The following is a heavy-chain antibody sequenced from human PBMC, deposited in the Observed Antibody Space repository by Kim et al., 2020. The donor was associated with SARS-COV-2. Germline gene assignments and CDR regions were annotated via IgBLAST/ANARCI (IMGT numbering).Heavy chain of an antibody. CDR2: IYYSGST. CDR3: ARVYYDGSGYNFDY. J-gene: IGHJ4*02. V-gene: IGHV4-59*13. D-gene: IGHD3-22*01. CDR1: VGSISNYY. Sequence: SETLSLTCTVSVGSISNYYWSWIRQPPGKGLEWIGYIYYSGSTNYNPSLKSRVTISVDTSKNQFSLKLNSVTAADTAVYYCARVYYDGSGYNFDYWGRGTLVTVSS.